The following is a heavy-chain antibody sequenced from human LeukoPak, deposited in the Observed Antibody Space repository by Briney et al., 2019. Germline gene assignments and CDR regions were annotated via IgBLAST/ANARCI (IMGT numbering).Heavy chain of an antibody. J-gene: IGHJ4*02. CDR1: GFTFSSYG. CDR2: ISYDGSNK. CDR3: ATPQQWLVLWNYFDY. Sequence: GGSLRLSCAASGFTFSSYGIHWVRQAPGKGLEWVAVISYDGSNKYYADSVKGRFTISRDNSKNTLYLQMNSLRAEDTPVYYCATPQQWLVLWNYFDYWGQGTLVTVSS. V-gene: IGHV3-30*03. D-gene: IGHD6-19*01.